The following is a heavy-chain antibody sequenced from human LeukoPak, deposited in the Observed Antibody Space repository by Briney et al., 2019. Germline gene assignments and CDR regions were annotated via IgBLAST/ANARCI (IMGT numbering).Heavy chain of an antibody. CDR1: GGTFSSYT. Sequence: SVRVSCKASGGTFSSYTISWVRQAPGQGHEWMGRIIPILGIANYAQKFQGRVTITADKSTSTAYMELSSLRSEDTAVYYCARARNPYGDFDYWGQGTLVTVSS. CDR3: ARARNPYGDFDY. CDR2: IIPILGIA. D-gene: IGHD4-17*01. V-gene: IGHV1-69*02. J-gene: IGHJ4*02.